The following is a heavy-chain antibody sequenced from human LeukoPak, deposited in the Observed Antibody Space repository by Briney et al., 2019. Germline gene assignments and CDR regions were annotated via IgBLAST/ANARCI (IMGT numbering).Heavy chain of an antibody. CDR2: ISADGSYT. CDR1: GFTFSRYW. CDR3: ATANSGPDI. D-gene: IGHD1-1*01. Sequence: GGSLRLSCAASGFTFSRYWMHWVRQAPGKGLVWVTRISADGSYTLYADSVKGRFTISRDNAKNTLYLQMNSLRAEDTAVYYCATANSGPDIWGLGTTVTVSS. V-gene: IGHV3-74*01. J-gene: IGHJ3*02.